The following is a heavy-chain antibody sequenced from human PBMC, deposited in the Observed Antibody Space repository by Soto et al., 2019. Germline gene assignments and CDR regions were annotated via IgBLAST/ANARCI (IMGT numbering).Heavy chain of an antibody. D-gene: IGHD6-19*01. J-gene: IGHJ4*02. Sequence: EVQLLESGGGVVQPGGSLRLSCVASGFNFKKFAMAWVRQAPGEGLEWVSGISCCGGSTSYADSVKGRFSIARDDSKNTLSLAMNSLRVEDTAQYYCAKADGEQWLVTPLDHWGQGTLVTVS. CDR1: GFNFKKFA. CDR2: ISCCGGST. V-gene: IGHV3-23*01. CDR3: AKADGEQWLVTPLDH.